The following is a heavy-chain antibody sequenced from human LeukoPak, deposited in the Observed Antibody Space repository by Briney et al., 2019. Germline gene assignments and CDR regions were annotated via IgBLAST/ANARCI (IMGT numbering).Heavy chain of an antibody. Sequence: GGSLRLSCAASGFTFSNAWMSWVRQAPGKGLEWVGRIKRKTDGGTTDYAAPVKGRFTISRDDSKNTLYLQMNSLKTEDTAVYYCTTEYYDFWSGYPDYYYGMDVWGQGTTVTVSS. V-gene: IGHV3-15*01. CDR3: TTEYYDFWSGYPDYYYGMDV. D-gene: IGHD3-3*01. CDR2: IKRKTDGGTT. CDR1: GFTFSNAW. J-gene: IGHJ6*02.